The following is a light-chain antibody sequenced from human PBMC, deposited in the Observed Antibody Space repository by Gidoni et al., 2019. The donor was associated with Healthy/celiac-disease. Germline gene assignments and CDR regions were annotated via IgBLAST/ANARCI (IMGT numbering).Light chain of an antibody. Sequence: QSVLTQPPPVSAAPGQRVTISCTGSSSNIGAGYDVHWYQQLPETAPKLLIYGNSNRPSGVPDRCSGSKSGTSASLAITGLQAEDEADYYCQSYDSSPSWVFGGGTKLTVL. CDR1: SSNIGAGYD. J-gene: IGLJ3*02. V-gene: IGLV1-40*01. CDR3: QSYDSSPSWV. CDR2: GNS.